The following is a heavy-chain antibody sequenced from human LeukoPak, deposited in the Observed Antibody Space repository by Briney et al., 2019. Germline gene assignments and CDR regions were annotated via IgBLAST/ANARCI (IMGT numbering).Heavy chain of an antibody. Sequence: SETLSLTCTVSDGSISSSSYYWGWIRQPPGKGLEWIGSIYYAGSTYYNPSLKSRVTISVDTSKKQFSLKLSSVTAADTAVYYCARGRGELDPVAFDIWGQGTMVTVSS. J-gene: IGHJ3*02. CDR3: ARGRGELDPVAFDI. D-gene: IGHD1-26*01. CDR1: DGSISSSSYY. V-gene: IGHV4-39*07. CDR2: IYYAGST.